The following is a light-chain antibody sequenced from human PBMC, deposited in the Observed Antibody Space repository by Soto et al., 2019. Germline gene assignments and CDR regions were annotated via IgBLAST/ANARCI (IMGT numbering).Light chain of an antibody. V-gene: IGKV3-11*01. CDR3: QQRSNWPSIT. CDR2: GTS. J-gene: IGKJ5*01. Sequence: EIVMTQSPAPLSVSPGEIATLSCRARQSVSTNLAWYQQKPGQSPRLLIYGTSTRATDIPARFSGSGSGTDFTLTINSLEPEDSAVYYCQQRSNWPSITFGQGTRLEIK. CDR1: QSVSTN.